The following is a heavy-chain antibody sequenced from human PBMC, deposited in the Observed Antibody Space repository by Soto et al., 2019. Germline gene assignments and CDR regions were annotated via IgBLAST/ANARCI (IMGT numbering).Heavy chain of an antibody. CDR3: AREASFVPRLLDYYGMDV. CDR2: ISSSSSTI. J-gene: IGHJ6*02. D-gene: IGHD2-15*01. V-gene: IGHV3-48*02. CDR1: GFTFSSYS. Sequence: GGSLRLSCAASGFTFSSYSMNWVRQAPGKGLEWVSYISSSSSTIYYADSVKGRFTISRDNAKNSLYLQMNSLRDEDTAVYYCAREASFVPRLLDYYGMDVWGQGTTVTVSS.